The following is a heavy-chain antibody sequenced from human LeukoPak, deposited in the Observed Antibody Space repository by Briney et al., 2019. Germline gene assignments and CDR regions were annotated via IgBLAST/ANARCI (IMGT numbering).Heavy chain of an antibody. V-gene: IGHV1-2*02. CDR2: INPNSGGT. CDR1: GYTFIGNY. Sequence: ASVKVSCKASGYTFIGNYMHWVRQAPGQGLEWMGWINPNSGGTNYAQKFQGRVTMTRDTSISTAYMELSRLRSDDTAVYYCAKGGGDIVVGPAARYYYYYYMDVWGKGTTVTVSS. CDR3: AKGGGDIVVGPAARYYYYYYMDV. J-gene: IGHJ6*03. D-gene: IGHD2-2*01.